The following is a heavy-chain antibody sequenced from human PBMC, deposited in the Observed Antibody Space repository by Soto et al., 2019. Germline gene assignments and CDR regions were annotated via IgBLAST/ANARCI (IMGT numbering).Heavy chain of an antibody. CDR3: AIHRTRSRWRCMDF. Sequence: MSCKAAGYTFPNRRIGWVRQMPGKGLEWMGLIYPADSDTTYSPSFQGQVSISADRSIRSAFLQWSSLKASDTAIYYCAIHRTRSRWRCMDFPCQTTTGTVS. J-gene: IGHJ6*02. CDR2: IYPADSDT. V-gene: IGHV5-51*01. D-gene: IGHD6-13*01. CDR1: GYTFPNRR.